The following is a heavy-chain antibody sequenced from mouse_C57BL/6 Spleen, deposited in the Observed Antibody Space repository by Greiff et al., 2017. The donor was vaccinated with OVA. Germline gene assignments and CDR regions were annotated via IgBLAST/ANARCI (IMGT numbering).Heavy chain of an antibody. J-gene: IGHJ2*01. CDR1: GYTFTSYW. Sequence: VQLQQPGAELVRPGTSVKLSCKASGYTFTSYWMHWVKQRPGQGLEWIGVIDPSDSYTNYNQKFKGKATLTVDTSSSTAYMQLSSLTSEDSAVYYCARKGDSNWDYWGQGTTLTVSS. CDR3: ARKGDSNWDY. V-gene: IGHV1-59*01. CDR2: IDPSDSYT. D-gene: IGHD2-5*01.